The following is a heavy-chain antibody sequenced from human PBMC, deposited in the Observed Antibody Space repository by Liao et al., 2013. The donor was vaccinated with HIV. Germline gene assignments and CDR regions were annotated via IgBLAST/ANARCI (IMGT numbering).Heavy chain of an antibody. CDR3: ARENGYSYGSYYYYYYMDV. D-gene: IGHD5-18*01. J-gene: IGHJ6*03. CDR1: GGSISSYY. V-gene: IGHV4-59*01. CDR2: IDYSGST. Sequence: QVQLQESGPGLVKPSETLSLTCTVSGGSISSYYWSWIRQPPGKGLEWIGYIDYSGSTNYNPSLMSRVTISVDTSKNQFSLKLSSVTAADTAVYYCARENGYSYGSYYYYYYMDVWGKGNHGHR.